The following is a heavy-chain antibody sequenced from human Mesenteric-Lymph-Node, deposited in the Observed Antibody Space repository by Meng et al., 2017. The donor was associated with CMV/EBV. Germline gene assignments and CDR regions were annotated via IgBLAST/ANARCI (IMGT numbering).Heavy chain of an antibody. V-gene: IGHV4-59*01. Sequence: SETLSLTCTVSGGSINSFYWACIRQPPGKGLERIGYIYYSGRTNYNPSLKSRVTISVDTSKNQFSLKLSSVTAADTAVYYCARRFYDSSGYYNLVDYWGQGTLVTVSS. CDR1: GGSINSFY. CDR3: ARRFYDSSGYYNLVDY. CDR2: IYYSGRT. J-gene: IGHJ4*02. D-gene: IGHD3-22*01.